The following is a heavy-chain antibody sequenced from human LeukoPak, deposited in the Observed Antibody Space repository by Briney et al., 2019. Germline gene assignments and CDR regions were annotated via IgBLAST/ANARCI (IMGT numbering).Heavy chain of an antibody. CDR2: IIPIFGTA. Sequence: SVRVSCTASGGTFSSYAISWVRQAPGQGLEWMGGIIPIFGTANYAQKFQGRVTITADESTSTAYMELSSLRSEDTAVYYCARDHELRTFDYWGQGTLVTVSS. V-gene: IGHV1-69*01. CDR3: ARDHELRTFDY. D-gene: IGHD1-26*01. CDR1: GGTFSSYA. J-gene: IGHJ4*02.